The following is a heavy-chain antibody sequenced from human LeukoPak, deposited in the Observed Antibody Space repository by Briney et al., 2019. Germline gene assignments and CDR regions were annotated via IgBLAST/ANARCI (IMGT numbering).Heavy chain of an antibody. Sequence: GGTLRLSCAASGFTFSSYSMSWVRQAPGKELEWVSAITDSGGGTYYADSVKGRFTISRDNAKNSLYLQMNSLRAEDTAVYYCVRRVGTYDFWTPRYERYFDLWGRGTLVTVSS. D-gene: IGHD3-3*01. J-gene: IGHJ2*01. CDR2: ITDSGGGT. CDR3: VRRVGTYDFWTPRYERYFDL. V-gene: IGHV3-23*01. CDR1: GFTFSSYS.